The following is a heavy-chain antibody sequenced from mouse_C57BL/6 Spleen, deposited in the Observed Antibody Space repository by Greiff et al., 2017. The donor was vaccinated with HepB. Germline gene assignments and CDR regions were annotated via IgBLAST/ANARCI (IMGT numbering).Heavy chain of an antibody. D-gene: IGHD1-1*01. CDR2: IYPGSGST. CDR1: GYTFTSYW. Sequence: VQLQQPGAELVKPGASVKMSCKASGYTFTSYWITWVKQRPGQGLEWIGDIYPGSGSTNYYEKFKSKATLTVDTSSSTAYMQLSSLTSEDSAVYYCARSGGSSAWFAYWGQGTLVTVSA. V-gene: IGHV1-55*01. J-gene: IGHJ3*01. CDR3: ARSGGSSAWFAY.